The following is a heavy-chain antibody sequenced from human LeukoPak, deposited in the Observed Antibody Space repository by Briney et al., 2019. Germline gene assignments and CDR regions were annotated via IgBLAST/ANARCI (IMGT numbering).Heavy chain of an antibody. J-gene: IGHJ4*02. Sequence: GASVKVSCKASGYTFSNYGLSWVRQAPGRGLEWMGWMSVHNGNTKYAPKFQGRVTMTTDTSTSTGYMELRSLRSDDTAVYYCARTYYYGSGSYYTGDYFDYWGQGTLVTVSS. CDR2: MSVHNGNT. D-gene: IGHD3-10*01. V-gene: IGHV1-18*01. CDR1: GYTFSNYG. CDR3: ARTYYYGSGSYYTGDYFDY.